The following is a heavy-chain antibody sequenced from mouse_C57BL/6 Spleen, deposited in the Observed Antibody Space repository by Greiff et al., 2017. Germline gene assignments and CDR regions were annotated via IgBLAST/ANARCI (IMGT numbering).Heavy chain of an antibody. D-gene: IGHD2-3*01. J-gene: IGHJ4*01. Sequence: VQLQQSGAELVKPGASVKLSCKASGYTFTSYWMQWVKQRPGQGLEWIGEIDPSDSYTNYNQKFKGKATLTVDTSSSTAYMQLSSLTSEDSAVYYCARGNDGYPYYYAMDYWGQGTSVTVSS. CDR3: ARGNDGYPYYYAMDY. V-gene: IGHV1-50*01. CDR1: GYTFTSYW. CDR2: IDPSDSYT.